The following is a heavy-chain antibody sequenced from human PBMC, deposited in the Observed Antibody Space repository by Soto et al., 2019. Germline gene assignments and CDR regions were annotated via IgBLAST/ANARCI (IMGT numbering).Heavy chain of an antibody. J-gene: IGHJ3*02. V-gene: IGHV5-51*01. CDR3: ARHWPMIVWKDAFDI. CDR2: IYPGDSDT. D-gene: IGHD3-22*01. Sequence: PGESLKISCKGSGYSFTSYWIGWVRQMPGKGLEWMGIIYPGDSDTRYSPSFQGQVTISADKSISTAYLQWSSLKASDTAMYYCARHWPMIVWKDAFDIWGQGTMVTVSS. CDR1: GYSFTSYW.